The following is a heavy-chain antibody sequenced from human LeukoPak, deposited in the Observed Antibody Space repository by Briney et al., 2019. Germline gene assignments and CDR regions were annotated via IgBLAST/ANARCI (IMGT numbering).Heavy chain of an antibody. CDR1: GGSFSGYY. CDR3: ARGTVVVVPAAKRGTQPTFDY. D-gene: IGHD2-2*01. J-gene: IGHJ4*02. Sequence: SETLSLTCAVYGGSFSGYYWSWIRQPPGKGLEWIGEINHSGSTNYNPSLKSRVTISVDTSKNQFSLKLSSVTAADTAVYYCARGTVVVVPAAKRGTQPTFDYWGQGTLATVSS. V-gene: IGHV4-34*01. CDR2: INHSGST.